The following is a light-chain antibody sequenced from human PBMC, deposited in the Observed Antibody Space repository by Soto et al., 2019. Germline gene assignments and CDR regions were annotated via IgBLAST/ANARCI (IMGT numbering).Light chain of an antibody. CDR1: QSINSY. J-gene: IGKJ1*01. V-gene: IGKV1-5*03. CDR2: EAS. CDR3: QQSRDYPWT. Sequence: DIQMTQSPSTLSASVGDRVTITCRASQSINSYLAWYQQKPGKAPKLLIYEASNLESGVPSRFSGCGSGTEFTLTISSLQPDDFATYYCQQSRDYPWTFGQGTKVDIK.